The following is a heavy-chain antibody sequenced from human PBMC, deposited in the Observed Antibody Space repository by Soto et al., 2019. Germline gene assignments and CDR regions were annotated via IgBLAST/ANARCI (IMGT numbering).Heavy chain of an antibody. Sequence: QVQLQQWGAGLLKPSETLSLTCAVYGVPFTAFYWGWVRQPPGKGPEWIGEIKQSGTTNYNPSLKSRVTISVDKSKNQFSLEVSSVTAADTAVYYCARVGGGQYQMPIGLYNYYYMDVWGKGTTVTVSS. J-gene: IGHJ6*03. V-gene: IGHV4-34*01. D-gene: IGHD2-2*01. CDR1: GVPFTAFY. CDR3: ARVGGGQYQMPIGLYNYYYMDV. CDR2: IKQSGTT.